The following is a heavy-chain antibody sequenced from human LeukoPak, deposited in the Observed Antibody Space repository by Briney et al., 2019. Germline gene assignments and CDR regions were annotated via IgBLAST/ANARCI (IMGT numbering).Heavy chain of an antibody. V-gene: IGHV3-23*01. Sequence: GGSLRLSCTASGFTYSSYGMTWVRQAPGKGLEWVSGISGSGSRTDYADSVKGRFTISRDNAKNTLYLEMNNLRAEDTAVYYCAKDAERGFDYSNSLNYWGQGTLVTVSS. D-gene: IGHD4-11*01. CDR1: GFTYSSYG. J-gene: IGHJ4*02. CDR3: AKDAERGFDYSNSLNY. CDR2: ISGSGSRT.